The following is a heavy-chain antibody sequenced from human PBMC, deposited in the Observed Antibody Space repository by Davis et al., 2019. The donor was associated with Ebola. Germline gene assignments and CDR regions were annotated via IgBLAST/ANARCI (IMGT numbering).Heavy chain of an antibody. CDR1: VITFSSYA. J-gene: IGHJ6*04. CDR2: ISGSGGTT. Sequence: GESLKISCTDSVITFSSYAMTWVRQAPGKGLEWVSAISGSGGTTYYAGSVKGRFTVSRDNSKKTMYLQMNSLRAEDTAVYYCARDGSRWFGELLTANYYYYGMDVWGKGTTVTVSS. V-gene: IGHV3-23*01. D-gene: IGHD3-10*01. CDR3: ARDGSRWFGELLTANYYYYGMDV.